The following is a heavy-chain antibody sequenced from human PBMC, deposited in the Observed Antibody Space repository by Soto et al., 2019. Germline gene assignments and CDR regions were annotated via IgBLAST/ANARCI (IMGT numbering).Heavy chain of an antibody. D-gene: IGHD6-6*01. CDR3: TINRWQGGWQHVE. CDR1: GFTFSNYG. CDR2: IAGSGGGT. V-gene: IGHV3-23*01. Sequence: EVQLLESGGGFVQPGGSLRLSCVASGFTFSNYGMTWVRQAPGKGLEWVSGIAGSGGGTRYADSLKGRFTISRDNSKNTVYLQLNSLRAEDTAVYHCTINRWQGGWQHVEWGQGTLVTVSS. J-gene: IGHJ4*02.